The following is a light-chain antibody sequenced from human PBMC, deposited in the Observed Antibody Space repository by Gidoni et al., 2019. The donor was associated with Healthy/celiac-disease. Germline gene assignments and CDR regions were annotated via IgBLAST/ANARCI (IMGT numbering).Light chain of an antibody. CDR3: QQLNSYLFT. CDR2: AAS. Sequence: DMKVTQTPSFLSASVGDRVTITCRASQGISSYIAWYQQKPGKAPKLLIYAASTLQSGVPSRFSGSGSGTEFTLTIRSLQPEDFATYYCQQLNSYLFTFGPGTKVEIK. V-gene: IGKV1-9*01. J-gene: IGKJ3*01. CDR1: QGISSY.